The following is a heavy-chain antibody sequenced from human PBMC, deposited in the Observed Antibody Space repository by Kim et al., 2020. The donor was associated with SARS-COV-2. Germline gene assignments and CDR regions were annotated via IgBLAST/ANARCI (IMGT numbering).Heavy chain of an antibody. V-gene: IGHV1-69*13. J-gene: IGHJ2*01. CDR3: AKEAHGGVVMTYFDL. CDR2: IIPIFGTA. CDR1: GGTFSSYA. D-gene: IGHD3-22*01. Sequence: SVKVSCKASGGTFSSYAISWVRQAPGQGLEWMGGIIPIFGTANYAQKFQGRVTITADESTSTAYMELSSLRSEDTAVYYCAKEAHGGVVMTYFDLWGRGTLVTVSS.